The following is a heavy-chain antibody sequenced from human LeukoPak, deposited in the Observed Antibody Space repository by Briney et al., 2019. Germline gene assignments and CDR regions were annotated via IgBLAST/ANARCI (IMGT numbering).Heavy chain of an antibody. D-gene: IGHD3-22*01. J-gene: IGHJ3*02. V-gene: IGHV4-30-4*01. Sequence: SETLSLTCTVSGGSISSGDYYWSWIRQPPGKALEWIGYIYYSGSTYYNPSLKSRVTISVDTSKNQFSLKLSSVTAADTAVYYCAREDSSGYYAIWGQGTMVTVSS. CDR3: AREDSSGYYAI. CDR2: IYYSGST. CDR1: GGSISSGDYY.